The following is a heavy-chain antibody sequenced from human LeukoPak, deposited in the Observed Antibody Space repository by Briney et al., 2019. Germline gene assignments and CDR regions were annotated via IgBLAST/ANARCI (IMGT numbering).Heavy chain of an antibody. CDR2: IFSGGGT. CDR3: ARDRDFFFDY. Sequence: GGSLRLSCAASGFTVSSSYMNWVRQAPGKGLEWVSLIFSGGGTYYADSVKGRFTISRDNSKNTVYLQMNSLRAEDTAVYYCARDRDFFFDYWGQGTLVTVSS. V-gene: IGHV3-66*01. D-gene: IGHD2/OR15-2a*01. CDR1: GFTVSSSY. J-gene: IGHJ4*02.